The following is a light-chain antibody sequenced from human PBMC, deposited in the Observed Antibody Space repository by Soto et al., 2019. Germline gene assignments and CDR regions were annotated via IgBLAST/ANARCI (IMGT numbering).Light chain of an antibody. V-gene: IGKV1-16*02. Sequence: DIQMTQSPSSLSASVGDTVTITCRASRDISNSLAWFQQKPGKAPKSLIYKASHLHSGVPSKFGGSGSGTAFSLTISSLQPEDFATYYWQQSNSYPYTFGQGTKLEIK. J-gene: IGKJ2*01. CDR3: QQSNSYPYT. CDR1: RDISNS. CDR2: KAS.